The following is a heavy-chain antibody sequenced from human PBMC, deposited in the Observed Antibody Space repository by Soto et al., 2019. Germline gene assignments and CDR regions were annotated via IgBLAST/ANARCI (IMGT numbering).Heavy chain of an antibody. CDR3: VKGYSSSWYEIYYFDY. V-gene: IGHV3-64D*08. Sequence: GGSLRLSCSASGFTFSSYAMHWVRQAPGKGLEYVSAISSNGGSTYYADSVKGRFTISRDNSKNTLYLQMSSLRAEDTAVYYCVKGYSSSWYEIYYFDYWGQGTLVTVSS. CDR2: ISSNGGST. J-gene: IGHJ4*02. CDR1: GFTFSSYA. D-gene: IGHD6-13*01.